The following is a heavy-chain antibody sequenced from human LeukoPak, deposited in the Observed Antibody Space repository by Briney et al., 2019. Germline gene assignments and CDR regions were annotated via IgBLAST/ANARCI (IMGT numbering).Heavy chain of an antibody. CDR2: ISAYNGNT. D-gene: IGHD3-3*01. Sequence: DSVKVSCKASGYTFTSYGISWVRQAPGQGPEWMGWISAYNGNTNYAQKLQGRVTMTTDTSTSTAYMELRSLRSDDTAVYYCARAYDFWSGYPSGDYWGQGTLVTVSS. CDR3: ARAYDFWSGYPSGDY. V-gene: IGHV1-18*01. J-gene: IGHJ4*02. CDR1: GYTFTSYG.